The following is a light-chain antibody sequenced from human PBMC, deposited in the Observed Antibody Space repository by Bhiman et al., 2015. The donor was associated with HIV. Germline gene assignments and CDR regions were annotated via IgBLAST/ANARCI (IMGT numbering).Light chain of an antibody. J-gene: IGLJ2*01. CDR1: SSDVGGYDY. Sequence: QSALTQPASVSGSPGQSITISCTGTSSDVGGYDYVSWYQQHPGKAPKLMIYDVTERPSGVSDRFSGSTSGNTASLTISGLQPEDEADYYCCSYANVGSSSFVFGGGTKLTVL. V-gene: IGLV2-14*03. CDR3: CSYANVGSSSFV. CDR2: DVT.